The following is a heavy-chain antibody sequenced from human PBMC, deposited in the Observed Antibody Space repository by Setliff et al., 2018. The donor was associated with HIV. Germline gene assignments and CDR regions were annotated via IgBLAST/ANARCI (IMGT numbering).Heavy chain of an antibody. CDR3: ARHRASSSGFPLDF. Sequence: PSETLSLTCSVYGDSIGSNTFYWGWLRQPPGKEPEWIGSINHSGNTYYNPSLKRRVTMSVDTSKNQFSLRLSSVTATDTAVYYCARHRASSSGFPLDFWGQGILVTVSS. CDR1: GDSIGSNTFY. D-gene: IGHD6-6*01. CDR2: INHSGNT. V-gene: IGHV4-39*01. J-gene: IGHJ4*02.